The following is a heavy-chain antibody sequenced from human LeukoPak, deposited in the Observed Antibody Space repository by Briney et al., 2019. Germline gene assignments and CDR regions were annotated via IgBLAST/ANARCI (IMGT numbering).Heavy chain of an antibody. CDR2: IYYSGST. Sequence: PSETLSLTCTVSGGSISSSSYYWGWIRQPPGKGLEWIGSIYYSGSTNYNPSLKSRVTISVDKSKNQFSLKLSSVTAADTAVYYCARALLWFGELSHFDYWGQGTLVTVSS. CDR3: ARALLWFGELSHFDY. D-gene: IGHD3-10*01. J-gene: IGHJ4*02. V-gene: IGHV4-39*07. CDR1: GGSISSSSYY.